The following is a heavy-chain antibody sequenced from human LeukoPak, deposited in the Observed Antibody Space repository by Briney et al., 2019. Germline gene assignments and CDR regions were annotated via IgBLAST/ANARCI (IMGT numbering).Heavy chain of an antibody. CDR1: GFTFSSYS. Sequence: GGSLRLSCAASGFTFSSYSMNWVRQAPGKGLEWVSSISSSSYIYYAESVKGRFTISRDNAKNSLYLQMNSLRAEDTALYYCARQSYGSFLYYFDQWGQGTLVTVSS. D-gene: IGHD3-10*01. V-gene: IGHV3-21*01. J-gene: IGHJ4*02. CDR2: ISSSSYI. CDR3: ARQSYGSFLYYFDQ.